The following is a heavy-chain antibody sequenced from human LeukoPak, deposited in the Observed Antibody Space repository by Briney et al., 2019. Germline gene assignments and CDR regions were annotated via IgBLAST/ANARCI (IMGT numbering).Heavy chain of an antibody. CDR1: GFNFSSYG. D-gene: IGHD5-18*01. J-gene: IGHJ4*02. V-gene: IGHV3-30*18. CDR3: AKDWRGYSYIFDY. CDR2: ISYDGSNQ. Sequence: PGGSLRLSCAASGFNFSSYGMHWVRQAPGKGLEWVAVISYDGSNQYYADSVKGRFTISRDNSKNTLYPQMNSLRAEDTAVYYCAKDWRGYSYIFDYWGQGSLVTVSS.